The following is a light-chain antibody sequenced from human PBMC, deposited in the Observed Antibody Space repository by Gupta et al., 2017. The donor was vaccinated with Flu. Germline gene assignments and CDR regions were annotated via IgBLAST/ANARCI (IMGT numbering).Light chain of an antibody. Sequence: EIVMTQSPATLSVSPGERATLSCWASQSVNSNLAWYQQKPGQAPRLLIYGASTRATAIPARFSGSGSGTEFTLTISSRQSEDFAVYYCQQYNNWPPYTFGQGTKLEIK. V-gene: IGKV3-15*01. CDR3: QQYNNWPPYT. J-gene: IGKJ2*01. CDR1: QSVNSN. CDR2: GAS.